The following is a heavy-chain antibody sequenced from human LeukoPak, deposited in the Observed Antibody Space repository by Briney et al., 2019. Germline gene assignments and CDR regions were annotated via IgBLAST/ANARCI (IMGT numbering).Heavy chain of an antibody. CDR1: GFTFDNYA. CDR2: ISGDGGST. D-gene: IGHD6-25*01. Sequence: GGSLRLSCAASGFTFDNYALHWVRQAPGKGLEWVSLISGDGGSTYYADSVKGRFTISRDNSKNSLYLQMNSLRTEDTALYYCAKVSASGWLGAFDIWGQGTMVTVSS. J-gene: IGHJ3*02. CDR3: AKVSASGWLGAFDI. V-gene: IGHV3-43*02.